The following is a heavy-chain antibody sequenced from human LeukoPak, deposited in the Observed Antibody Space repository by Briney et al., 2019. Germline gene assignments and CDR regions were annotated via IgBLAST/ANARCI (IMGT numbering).Heavy chain of an antibody. Sequence: GESLRISCKGSGYSFTSYWISWVRQMPGKGLEWMGRIDPSDSYTNYSPSFQGHVTISADKSISTAYLRWSSLKASGTAMYYCARQISPVAGLAYWGQGTLVTVSS. J-gene: IGHJ4*02. CDR3: ARQISPVAGLAY. CDR2: IDPSDSYT. D-gene: IGHD6-19*01. CDR1: GYSFTSYW. V-gene: IGHV5-10-1*01.